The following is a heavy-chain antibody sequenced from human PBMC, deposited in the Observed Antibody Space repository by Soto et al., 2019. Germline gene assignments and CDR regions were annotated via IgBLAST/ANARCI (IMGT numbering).Heavy chain of an antibody. Sequence: QVQLQESGPGLVKPSETLSLTCTVSGGTISRYYWSWIRQPPGKGLEWIGYMYNTGSTVYNPSFKCRVTMSVDTSKNQFSLKLKSVTAADTAVYYCARDLWGYCGTDCYPLDVWGQGTTVTVSS. J-gene: IGHJ6*02. CDR2: MYNTGST. D-gene: IGHD2-21*02. V-gene: IGHV4-59*01. CDR3: ARDLWGYCGTDCYPLDV. CDR1: GGTISRYY.